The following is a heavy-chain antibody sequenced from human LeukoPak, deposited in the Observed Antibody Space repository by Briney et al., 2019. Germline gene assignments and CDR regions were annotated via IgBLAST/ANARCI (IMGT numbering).Heavy chain of an antibody. CDR3: AHRLTYYYDSSGFDY. CDR2: IYWDDDK. D-gene: IGHD3-22*01. J-gene: IGHJ4*02. V-gene: IGHV2-5*02. CDR1: GFSLSTSGVG. Sequence: ESGPTLVNPTQTLTLTCTFSGFSLSTSGVGVGWIRQPPGKALEWLALIYWDDDKRYSPSLKSRLTITKDTSKNQVVLTMTNMDPVNAATYYCAHRLTYYYDSSGFDYWGQGTLVTVSS.